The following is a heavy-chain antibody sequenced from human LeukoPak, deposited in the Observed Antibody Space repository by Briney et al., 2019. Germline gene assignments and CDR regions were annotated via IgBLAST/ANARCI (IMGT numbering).Heavy chain of an antibody. CDR3: ATDLTDYYDSSGYS. V-gene: IGHV3-21*01. CDR1: GFTFSSYS. J-gene: IGHJ4*02. D-gene: IGHD3-22*01. CDR2: ISSSSSYI. Sequence: GGSLRLSCAASGFTFSSYSMNWVRQAPGKGLEWVPSISSSSSYIYYADSVKGRFTISRDNAKNSLFLQMNGLRAKDTAVYYCATDLTDYYDSSGYSWGQGTLVTVSS.